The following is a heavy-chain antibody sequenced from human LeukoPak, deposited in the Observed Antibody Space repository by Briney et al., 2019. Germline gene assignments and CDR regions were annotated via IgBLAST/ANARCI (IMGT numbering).Heavy chain of an antibody. CDR3: AKGSSSWKNYYYYYYMDV. CDR2: INPNSGGT. D-gene: IGHD6-13*01. V-gene: IGHV1-2*02. CDR1: GYTFTGYY. J-gene: IGHJ6*03. Sequence: ASVKVSCKASGYTFTGYYIHWVRQAPGEGLEWMGWINPNSGGTNYAQKFQGRVTMTGDTSISTAYMELSRLRSDDTAVYFCAKGSSSWKNYYYYYYMDVWGKGSTVTISS.